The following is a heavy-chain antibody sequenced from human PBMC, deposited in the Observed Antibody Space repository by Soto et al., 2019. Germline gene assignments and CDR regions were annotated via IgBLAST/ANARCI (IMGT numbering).Heavy chain of an antibody. CDR3: ARGQRPLWFGESTYYYYYGMDV. D-gene: IGHD3-10*01. Sequence: PSETLSLTCTVSGGSISSSSYYWGWIRQPPGKGLEWIGSIYYSGSTYYNPSLKSRVTISVDTSKNQFSLKLSSVTAADTAVYYCARGQRPLWFGESTYYYYYGMDVWGQGTTVTVSS. CDR2: IYYSGST. J-gene: IGHJ6*02. CDR1: GGSISSSSYY. V-gene: IGHV4-39*07.